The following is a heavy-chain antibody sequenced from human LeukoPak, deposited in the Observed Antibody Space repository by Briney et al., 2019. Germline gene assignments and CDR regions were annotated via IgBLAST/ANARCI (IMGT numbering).Heavy chain of an antibody. Sequence: SETLSLTCTVSGGSISSGGYYWSWIRQHPGKGLEWIGYIYYSGSTYYNPSLKSRVTISVDTSKNQFSLKLSSVTAADTAVYYCAREGRYCSSTSCHPYGMHVWGQGTTVTVSS. D-gene: IGHD2-2*01. J-gene: IGHJ6*02. CDR2: IYYSGST. V-gene: IGHV4-31*03. CDR1: GGSISSGGYY. CDR3: AREGRYCSSTSCHPYGMHV.